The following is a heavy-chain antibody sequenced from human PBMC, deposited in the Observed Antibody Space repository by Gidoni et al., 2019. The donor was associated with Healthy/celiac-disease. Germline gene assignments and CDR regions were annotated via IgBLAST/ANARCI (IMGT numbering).Heavy chain of an antibody. J-gene: IGHJ3*02. CDR1: GFTFSSYA. CDR3: AKDEFSAVAGPGAFDI. Sequence: EVQLLESGGGLVQPGGSLRLSCAASGFTFSSYAMSWVRQAPGKGREWVSAISGSGGSTYYADSVKGRFTISRDNSKNTLYLQMNSLRAEDTAVYYCAKDEFSAVAGPGAFDIWGQGTMVTVSS. V-gene: IGHV3-23*01. D-gene: IGHD6-19*01. CDR2: ISGSGGST.